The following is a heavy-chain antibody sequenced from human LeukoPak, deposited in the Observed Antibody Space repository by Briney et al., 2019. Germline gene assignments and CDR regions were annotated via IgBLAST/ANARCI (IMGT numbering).Heavy chain of an antibody. D-gene: IGHD1-26*01. CDR1: GFTVSSNY. CDR2: IYSGGST. V-gene: IGHV3-53*01. CDR3: VRDKIVGPTLFDY. J-gene: IGHJ4*02. Sequence: GGSLRLSCAASGFTVSSNYMSWVRQAPGKGLEWVSVIYSGGSTYYADSVTGRFTISRDNAESSLYLQMNSMRVEDKALYFCVRDKIVGPTLFDYWGQGTLVTVSS.